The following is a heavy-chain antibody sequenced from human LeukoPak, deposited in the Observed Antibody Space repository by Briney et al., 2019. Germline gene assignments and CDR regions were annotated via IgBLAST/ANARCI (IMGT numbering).Heavy chain of an antibody. J-gene: IGHJ3*02. CDR1: GGSITSYY. Sequence: SETLSLTCTLSGGSITSYYWSWIRQPPGKGLEWIGYISYTGGETNYNPSLKSRLTISVDTSKNQFSLMLTSVTAADTAVYYCARQPGGTAAFDIWAQGTMVTVSS. CDR2: ISYTGGET. D-gene: IGHD1-14*01. V-gene: IGHV4-59*08. CDR3: ARQPGGTAAFDI.